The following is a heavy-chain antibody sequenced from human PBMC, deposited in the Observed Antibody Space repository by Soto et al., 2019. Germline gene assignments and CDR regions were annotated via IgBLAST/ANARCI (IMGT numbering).Heavy chain of an antibody. J-gene: IGHJ6*03. CDR2: INHSGST. V-gene: IGHV4-34*01. CDR3: ARGRREAGGSGSYFSGSYYYYMDV. D-gene: IGHD3-10*01. Sequence: ETLSLTCAVYGGSFSGYYWSWIRQPPGKGLEWIGEINHSGSTNYNPSLKSRVTISVDTSQNQFSLKLSSVTAADTAVYFCARGRREAGGSGSYFSGSYYYYMDVWDKGTTVTVSS. CDR1: GGSFSGYY.